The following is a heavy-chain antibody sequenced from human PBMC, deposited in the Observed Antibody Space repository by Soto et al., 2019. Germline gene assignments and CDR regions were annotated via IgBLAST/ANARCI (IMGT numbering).Heavy chain of an antibody. CDR2: ISGSGGST. D-gene: IGHD4-17*01. CDR3: ANANGPDYGDYVDYYYYYMDV. CDR1: GFTFSSYA. J-gene: IGHJ6*03. V-gene: IGHV3-23*01. Sequence: GGSLRLSCAASGFTFSSYAMSWVRQAPGKGLEWVSAISGSGGSTYYADSVKGRFTISRDNSKNTLYLQMNSLRAEDTAVYYCANANGPDYGDYVDYYYYYMDVWGKGTTVTVSS.